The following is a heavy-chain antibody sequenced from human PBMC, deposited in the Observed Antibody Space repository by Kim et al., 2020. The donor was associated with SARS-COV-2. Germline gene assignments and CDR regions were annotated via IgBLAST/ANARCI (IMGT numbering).Heavy chain of an antibody. D-gene: IGHD4-4*01. CDR2: ITSDGSST. Sequence: GGSLRLSCAGSGFTFSGSWFHWVRQAPGKGLLWVSRITSDGSSTTYADSVEGRFSISRDNAKNTVYLQMTSLRAEDTAVYYCVREGDSYSVIQYWGQGTVVTVSS. J-gene: IGHJ4*02. V-gene: IGHV3-74*03. CDR3: VREGDSYSVIQY. CDR1: GFTFSGSW.